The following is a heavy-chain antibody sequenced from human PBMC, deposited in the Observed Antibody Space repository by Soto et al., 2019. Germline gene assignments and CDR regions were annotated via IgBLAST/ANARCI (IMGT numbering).Heavy chain of an antibody. Sequence: GGSLRLSCAASGFTFSSYAMHWVRQAPGKGLEWVAVISYDGSNKYYADSVKGRFTISRDNSKNTLYLQMNSLRAEDTAVYYCAREMAVADSWFDPWGQGTLVTVSS. CDR2: ISYDGSNK. CDR3: AREMAVADSWFDP. D-gene: IGHD6-19*01. CDR1: GFTFSSYA. J-gene: IGHJ5*02. V-gene: IGHV3-30-3*01.